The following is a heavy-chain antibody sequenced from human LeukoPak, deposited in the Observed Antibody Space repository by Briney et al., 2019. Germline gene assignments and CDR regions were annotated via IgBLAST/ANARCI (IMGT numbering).Heavy chain of an antibody. J-gene: IGHJ4*02. CDR1: GFTFSGYA. Sequence: GGSLRLSCAASGFTFSGYAMNWVRQAPGKGLEWVSGISGRGDPTYYTDSVKGRFTISRDNSKNTLYLQMNSLRAEDTAVYYCANSGSYYDYWGQGTLVTVSS. V-gene: IGHV3-23*01. CDR2: ISGRGDPT. CDR3: ANSGSYYDY. D-gene: IGHD3-10*01.